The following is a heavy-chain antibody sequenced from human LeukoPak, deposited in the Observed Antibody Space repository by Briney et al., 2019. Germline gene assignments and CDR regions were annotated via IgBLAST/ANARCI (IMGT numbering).Heavy chain of an antibody. J-gene: IGHJ4*02. Sequence: GGSLRLSCAASGFTFSSYAMHWVRQAPGKGLEWVAVISYDGSNKYYADSVKGRFTISRDNSKNTLYLHMSSLRVEDTAVFYCARVAPPLDDYIRGRFPCYFDYWGQGTPVTVSS. D-gene: IGHD3-16*01. V-gene: IGHV3-30*04. CDR2: ISYDGSNK. CDR1: GFTFSSYA. CDR3: ARVAPPLDDYIRGRFPCYFDY.